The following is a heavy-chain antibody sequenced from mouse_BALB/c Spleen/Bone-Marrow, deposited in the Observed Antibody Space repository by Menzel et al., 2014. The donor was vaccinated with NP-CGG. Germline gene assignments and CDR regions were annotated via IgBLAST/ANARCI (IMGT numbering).Heavy chain of an antibody. CDR1: GFTFNNYG. J-gene: IGHJ3*01. Sequence: EVMLVESGGGLVKSGGSLKLSCAASGFTFNNYGMSWVRPTPEKRLEWVATIRGGGSYTFYPDSEKVRFTTSRHTAKNDRCRKLSKLRSEDTDLYYCARHAFYDQTEVSLFYWVLGTLGTVSA. CDR2: IRGGGSYT. CDR3: ARHAFYDQTEVSLFY. V-gene: IGHV5-9-2*01. D-gene: IGHD2-3*01.